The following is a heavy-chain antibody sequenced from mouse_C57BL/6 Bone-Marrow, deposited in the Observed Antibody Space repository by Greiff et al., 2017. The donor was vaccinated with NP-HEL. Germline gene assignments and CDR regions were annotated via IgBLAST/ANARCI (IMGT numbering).Heavy chain of an antibody. CDR3: ARSRGYDYEGDYFDY. J-gene: IGHJ2*01. CDR2: IDPEDGET. D-gene: IGHD2-4*01. V-gene: IGHV14-2*01. CDR1: GFNIKDYY. Sequence: VQLQQSGAELVKPGASVKLSCTASGFNIKDYYMHWVKQRTEQGLEWIGRIDPEDGETKSAPKFPGKATITADTSSNTAYLQLSSLTSEDTAVYYCARSRGYDYEGDYFDYWGQGTTLTVSS.